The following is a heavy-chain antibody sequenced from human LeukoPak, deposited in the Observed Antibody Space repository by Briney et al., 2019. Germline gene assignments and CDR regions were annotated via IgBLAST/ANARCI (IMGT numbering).Heavy chain of an antibody. Sequence: GGSLRLSCAASGFTFRSYEMSWVRQAPGKGLEWVSYISSSGTTIYYADSVKGRFTISRDNAKNSLYLQMNSLRAEDTAVYYCARGTYSSSWTSGWYFDLWGRGTLVTVSS. V-gene: IGHV3-48*03. D-gene: IGHD6-13*01. CDR1: GFTFRSYE. J-gene: IGHJ2*01. CDR3: ARGTYSSSWTSGWYFDL. CDR2: ISSSGTTI.